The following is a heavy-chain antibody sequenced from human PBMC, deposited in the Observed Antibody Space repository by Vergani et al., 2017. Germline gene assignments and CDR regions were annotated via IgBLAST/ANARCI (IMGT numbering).Heavy chain of an antibody. J-gene: IGHJ3*02. V-gene: IGHV1-69*05. CDR2: IIPIFGTA. Sequence: QVQLVQSGAEVKKPGSSVKVSCKASGGTFSSYAISWVRQAPGQGLEWMGRIIPIFGTANYAQEFQGRVTITRDTSASTAYMELSSLRSEDMAVYYCARSGRYGAFDIWGQGTMVTVSS. D-gene: IGHD6-19*01. CDR3: ARSGRYGAFDI. CDR1: GGTFSSYA.